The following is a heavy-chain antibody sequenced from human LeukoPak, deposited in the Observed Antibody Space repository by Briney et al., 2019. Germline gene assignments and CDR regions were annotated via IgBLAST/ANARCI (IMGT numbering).Heavy chain of an antibody. Sequence: GASVKDSCKTSGYTFARYPIHWVRQAPGRGLEWMGWINTNTGSPTYAQAFAGRFVFSLDTSVTTAYLQISSLRSADTAVYYCARVGRLDYGDYLAHWGPGNRITVSS. D-gene: IGHD4-17*01. J-gene: IGHJ4*02. CDR3: ARVGRLDYGDYLAH. CDR1: GYTFARYP. CDR2: INTNTGSP. V-gene: IGHV7-4-1*02.